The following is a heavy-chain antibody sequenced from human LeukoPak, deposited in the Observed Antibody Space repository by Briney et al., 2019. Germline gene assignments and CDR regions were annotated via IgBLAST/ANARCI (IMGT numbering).Heavy chain of an antibody. V-gene: IGHV3-23*01. CDR2: ISGSGGST. J-gene: IGHJ4*02. CDR1: GFTFSSYA. Sequence: GGSLRLSCAASGFTFSSYAMSWVRQAPGKGLEWVSAISGSGGSTYYADSVKGRFTISRDNSKNTLYLQMNSLRTEDTAVYYCTKGLRQQLVSTLDYWGQGTLVTVSS. CDR3: TKGLRQQLVSTLDY. D-gene: IGHD6-13*01.